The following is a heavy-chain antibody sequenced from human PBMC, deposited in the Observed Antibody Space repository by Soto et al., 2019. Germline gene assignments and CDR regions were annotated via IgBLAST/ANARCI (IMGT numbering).Heavy chain of an antibody. J-gene: IGHJ6*02. D-gene: IGHD3-16*01. CDR2: ISYDGSNK. Sequence: QVQLVESGGGVVQPGRSLRLSCAASGFTFSSYGMHWVRQAPGKGLEWVAVISYDGSNKYYADSVKGRFTISRDNSKNTLYLQMNSLRAEDTAVYYCATSGGTPIRRLLGYGMDVWGQWTTVAVSS. CDR1: GFTFSSYG. V-gene: IGHV3-30*03. CDR3: ATSGGTPIRRLLGYGMDV.